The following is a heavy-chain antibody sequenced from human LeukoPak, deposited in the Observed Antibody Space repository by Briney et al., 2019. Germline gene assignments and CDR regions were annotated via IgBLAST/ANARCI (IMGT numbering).Heavy chain of an antibody. J-gene: IGHJ4*02. CDR1: GFTFSDYS. CDR3: ARDYKYAFDN. D-gene: IGHD5-24*01. CDR2: IGIDSGNT. V-gene: IGHV3-48*01. Sequence: QAGGSLRLSCAASGFTFSDYSMNWVRQAPGKGLEWISYIGIDSGNTNYADSVKGRFTISGDKAKNSLYLQMNSLRVEDTAVYYCARDYKYAFDNWGQGTLVTASS.